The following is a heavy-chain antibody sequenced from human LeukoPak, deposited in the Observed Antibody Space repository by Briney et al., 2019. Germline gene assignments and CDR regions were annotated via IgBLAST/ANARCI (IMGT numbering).Heavy chain of an antibody. CDR3: ARHQDMDTAMNY. CDR1: GYSISSGYY. CDR2: IYHSGST. J-gene: IGHJ4*02. D-gene: IGHD5-18*01. Sequence: SETLPLTCAVSGYSISSGYYWGWIRQPPGKGLERIGSIYHSGSTYYNPSLRSRVTISVDTSKNQFSLKLSSVTAADTAVYYCARHQDMDTAMNYWGQGTLVTVSS. V-gene: IGHV4-38-2*01.